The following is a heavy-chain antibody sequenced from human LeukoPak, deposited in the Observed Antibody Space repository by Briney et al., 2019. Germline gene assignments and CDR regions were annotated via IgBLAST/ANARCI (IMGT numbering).Heavy chain of an antibody. Sequence: PSETLSLTCTVSGGSISSYYWSWIRQPPGKGLEWIGYIYYSGSTNYNPSLKSRVTISVDTSKNQFSLKLSSVTAADTAVYYCARVTGGSGSILSWGRDYYYGMDVWGQGTTVTVSS. V-gene: IGHV4-59*01. D-gene: IGHD3-10*01. CDR3: ARVTGGSGSILSWGRDYYYGMDV. CDR2: IYYSGST. CDR1: GGSISSYY. J-gene: IGHJ6*02.